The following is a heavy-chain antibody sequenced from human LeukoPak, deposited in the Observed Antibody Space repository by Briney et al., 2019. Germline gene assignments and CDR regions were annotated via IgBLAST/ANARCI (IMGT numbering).Heavy chain of an antibody. CDR2: IYHSGST. Sequence: SETLSLTSAVSGGSISSGGYSWSWIRQPPGKGLEWIGYIYHSGSTYYNPSLKSRVTISVDRSKNQFSLKLSSVTAADTAVYYCARATRFDYGDYGGSYFDYWGQGTLVTVSS. V-gene: IGHV4-30-2*01. D-gene: IGHD4-17*01. CDR3: ARATRFDYGDYGGSYFDY. CDR1: GGSISSGGYS. J-gene: IGHJ4*02.